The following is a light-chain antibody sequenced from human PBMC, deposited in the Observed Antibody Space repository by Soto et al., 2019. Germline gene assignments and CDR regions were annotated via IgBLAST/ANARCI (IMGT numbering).Light chain of an antibody. Sequence: QSVLTQPASVSGSPGQSITISCTGTSSDIGTYNLVSWYQQHPGKAPKLMIYEVNKRPSGVSDRFSGSKSGNTASLTISGLQAEDEADYDCCSYAGSSTHYVFGTGTKVTVL. CDR3: CSYAGSSTHYV. V-gene: IGLV2-23*02. CDR2: EVN. J-gene: IGLJ1*01. CDR1: SSDIGTYNL.